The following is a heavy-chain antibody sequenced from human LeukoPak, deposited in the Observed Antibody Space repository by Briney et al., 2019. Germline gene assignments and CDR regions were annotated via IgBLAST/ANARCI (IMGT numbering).Heavy chain of an antibody. CDR2: IYSSVST. V-gene: IGHV4-59*01. D-gene: IGHD6-13*01. J-gene: IGHJ6*02. CDR3: ARDGPYMSNWYQGYYYYGLDV. Sequence: PSETLSLTCSVSGGSITSFYWNWIRQTPGKGLEWIGYIYSSVSTKYNPSLKSRVTISLDTSKSQFSLKLKSLTAADTAVYYCARDGPYMSNWYQGYYYYGLDVWGQGTTVTVSS. CDR1: GGSITSFY.